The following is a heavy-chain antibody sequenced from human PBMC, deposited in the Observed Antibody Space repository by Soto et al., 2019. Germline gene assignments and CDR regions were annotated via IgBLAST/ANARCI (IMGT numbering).Heavy chain of an antibody. J-gene: IGHJ5*02. CDR2: IYYSGSS. D-gene: IGHD1-1*01. CDR3: ARGSSATRTTS. Sequence: PSETLSLTCTGSGGSISSYYWSWIRQPAGKGLEWIGYIYYSGSSNYKPSLKSRVTIPVGTSTNQFSLKLSSVTAADTAVYYCARGSSATRTTSWCQGTLVTVSS. V-gene: IGHV4-59*01. CDR1: GGSISSYY.